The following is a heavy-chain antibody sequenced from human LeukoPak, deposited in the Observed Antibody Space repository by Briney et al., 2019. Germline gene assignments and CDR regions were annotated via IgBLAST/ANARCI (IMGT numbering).Heavy chain of an antibody. CDR1: GFTFSSYG. CDR2: IWYDGTNK. CDR3: ASDKLGTDAFDI. D-gene: IGHD7-27*01. J-gene: IGHJ3*02. V-gene: IGHV3-33*01. Sequence: PGRSLRLSCAASGFTFSSYGMHWVRQAPGKGLEWVAVIWYDGTNKYYADSVTGRFSISRDNSKNTLYLQMNSLRAEDTAVYYCASDKLGTDAFDIWGQGTVVTVSS.